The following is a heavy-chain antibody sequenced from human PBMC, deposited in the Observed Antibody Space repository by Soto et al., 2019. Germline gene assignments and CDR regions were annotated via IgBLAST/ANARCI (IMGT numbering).Heavy chain of an antibody. CDR1: GFTFDDYT. V-gene: IGHV3-43*01. CDR3: ARARDGNNPLDY. J-gene: IGHJ4*01. CDR2: ITWDGGSS. Sequence: EVQLVESGGVVVQPGESLRVSCAASGFTFDDYTMHWVRQVPGKGLEWVSLITWDGGSSFYADSVRGRFTISRDSSKNSVFLHMDSLRTEDTALYHCARARDGNNPLDYWGHGTLVTVSS. D-gene: IGHD1-1*01.